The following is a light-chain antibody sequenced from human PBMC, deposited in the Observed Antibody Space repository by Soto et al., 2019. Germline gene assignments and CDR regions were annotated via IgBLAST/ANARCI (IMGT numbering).Light chain of an antibody. CDR1: QSISNY. J-gene: IGKJ2*01. V-gene: IGKV1-39*01. CDR3: QQSYSTPPYT. CDR2: ATS. Sequence: DIQMTQSPSSLSASVGDRVTITCRASQSISNYLNWYQQKPGQAPKLLIYATSNLQRGVPSRFSGSGSGTDFSLTISCLQPEDFATYYCQQSYSTPPYTFGQGTNLEIK.